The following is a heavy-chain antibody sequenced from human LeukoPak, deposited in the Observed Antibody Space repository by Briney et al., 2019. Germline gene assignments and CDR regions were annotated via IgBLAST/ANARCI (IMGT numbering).Heavy chain of an antibody. D-gene: IGHD2-2*01. CDR3: AKDRVVVPAVLGASDY. Sequence: PGGSLRLSCAAPGFTFSSYAMSWVRQAPGKGLEWVSAISGSGGSTYYADSVKGRFTISRDNSKNTLYLQMNSLRAEDTAVYYCAKDRVVVPAVLGASDYWGQGTLVTVSS. CDR2: ISGSGGST. J-gene: IGHJ4*02. V-gene: IGHV3-23*01. CDR1: GFTFSSYA.